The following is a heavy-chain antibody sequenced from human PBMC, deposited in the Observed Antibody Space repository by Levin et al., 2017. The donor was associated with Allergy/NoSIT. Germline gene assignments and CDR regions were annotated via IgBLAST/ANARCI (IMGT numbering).Heavy chain of an antibody. CDR3: ARPLFMGTGGPSY. V-gene: IGHV3-9*01. CDR2: ISWNSGSI. Sequence: GGSLRLSCAASGFTFDDYAMHWVRQAPGEGLEWVSGISWNSGSIGYADSVKGRFTISRDNAKNSLYLQMNSLRAEDTALYYCARPLFMGTGGPSYWGQGTLVTVSS. CDR1: GFTFDDYA. J-gene: IGHJ4*02.